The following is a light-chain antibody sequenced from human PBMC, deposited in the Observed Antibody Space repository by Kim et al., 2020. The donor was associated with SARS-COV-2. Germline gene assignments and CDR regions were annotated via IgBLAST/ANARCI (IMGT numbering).Light chain of an antibody. CDR2: EVS. V-gene: IGLV2-8*01. J-gene: IGLJ2*01. Sequence: SLTTTCTGTSSAVVGYNYITWYQQHPGKAPKHMIYEVSKRPSGVPDRFSGSKSGNTASLTVSGLQAEDEADYSCSSYAGSNNYVVFGGGTQLTVL. CDR1: SSAVVGYNY. CDR3: SSYAGSNNYVV.